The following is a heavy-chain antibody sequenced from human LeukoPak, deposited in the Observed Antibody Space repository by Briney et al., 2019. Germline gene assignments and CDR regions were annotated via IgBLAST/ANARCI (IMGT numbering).Heavy chain of an antibody. CDR2: IYHSGST. J-gene: IGHJ4*02. Sequence: SETLSLTCAVSGGSISSSNWWSWVRQPPGKGLEWIGEIYHSGSTNYNPSLKSRVTISVDKSKNQFSLKLSSVTAADTAVYYCARDGYSSSSSDFDYWGQGTLVTVSS. D-gene: IGHD6-13*01. CDR3: ARDGYSSSSSDFDY. CDR1: GGSISSSNW. V-gene: IGHV4-4*02.